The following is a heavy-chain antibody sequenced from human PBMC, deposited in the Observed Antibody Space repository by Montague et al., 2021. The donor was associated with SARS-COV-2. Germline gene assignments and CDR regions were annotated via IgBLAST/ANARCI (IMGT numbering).Heavy chain of an antibody. CDR3: AEGLSKYSVYDRYFDY. CDR2: ISGGGSST. J-gene: IGHJ4*02. D-gene: IGHD5/OR15-5a*01. CDR1: QFTFSSYA. V-gene: IGHV3-23*01. Sequence: SLRLSCAASQFTFSSYAMSWVRQAPGKGLEWVSTISGGGSSTYYADSVKGRFTISRDNSKNTLYLQMNSLRAEDTAVYYCAEGLSKYSVYDRYFDYWGQGTSVTVSS.